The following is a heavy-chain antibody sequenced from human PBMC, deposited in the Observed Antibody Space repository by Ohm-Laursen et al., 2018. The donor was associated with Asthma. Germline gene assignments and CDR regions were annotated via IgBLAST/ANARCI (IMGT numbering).Heavy chain of an antibody. D-gene: IGHD4-17*01. CDR1: GGSISSSSYY. J-gene: IGHJ4*02. V-gene: IGHV4-61*01. CDR3: ARIRNDYGDYEFDY. Sequence: SQTLSLTCTVSGGSISSSSYYWSWIRQPPGKGLEWIGYIYYSGSTNYNPSLKSRVTISVDTSKNQFSLKLSSVTAADTAVYYCARIRNDYGDYEFDYWGQGTLVTVSS. CDR2: IYYSGST.